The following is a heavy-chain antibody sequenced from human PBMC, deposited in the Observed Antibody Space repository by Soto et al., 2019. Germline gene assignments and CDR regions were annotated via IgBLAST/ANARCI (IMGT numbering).Heavy chain of an antibody. Sequence: SETLSLTCAVSGGSIGSGGHSWSWIRRPPGKGLEWIGYIYHSGSTYYNPSLKSRVTISVDRSKNQFSLKLSSVTAADTAVYYCARGPPFHWGQGTLVTVSS. D-gene: IGHD3-16*01. CDR1: GGSIGSGGHS. J-gene: IGHJ4*02. CDR3: ARGPPFH. V-gene: IGHV4-30-2*01. CDR2: IYHSGST.